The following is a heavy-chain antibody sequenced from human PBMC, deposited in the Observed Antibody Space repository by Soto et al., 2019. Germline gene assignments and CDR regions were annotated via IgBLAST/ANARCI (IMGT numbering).Heavy chain of an antibody. CDR3: ARYYYASGSYHYYFDY. CDR2: ISSSSSST. V-gene: IGHV3-11*06. J-gene: IGHJ4*02. Sequence: GGSLRLSCAASGFTFSDYYMSWIRQAPGKGLEWVSYISSSSSSTSYADSMKGRFTISRDNAKNSLYLQMNSLRAEDTAVYYCARYYYASGSYHYYFDYWGQGTLVTFSS. D-gene: IGHD3-10*01. CDR1: GFTFSDYY.